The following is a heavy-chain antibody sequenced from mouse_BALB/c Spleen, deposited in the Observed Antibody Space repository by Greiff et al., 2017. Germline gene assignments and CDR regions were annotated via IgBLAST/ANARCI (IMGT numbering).Heavy chain of an antibody. CDR1: GFNIKDTY. Sequence: EVKLQESGAELVKPGASVKLSCTASGFNIKDTYMHWVKQRPEQGLEWIGRIDPANGNTKYDPKFQGKATITADTSSNTAYLQLSSLTSEDTAVYYCARLDPYWYFDVWGAGTTVTVSA. CDR2: IDPANGNT. J-gene: IGHJ1*01. V-gene: IGHV14-3*02. CDR3: ARLDPYWYFDV.